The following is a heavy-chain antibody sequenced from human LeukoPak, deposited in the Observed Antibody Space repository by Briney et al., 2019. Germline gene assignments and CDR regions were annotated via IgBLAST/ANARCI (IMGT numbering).Heavy chain of an antibody. J-gene: IGHJ4*02. D-gene: IGHD5-12*01. CDR2: MNPNSGNT. CDR1: GHTFTSYD. CDR3: ARLGYSGIAGSFDY. Sequence: ASVKVSCKASGHTFTSYDINWVRQATGQGLEWMGWMNPNSGNTGYAQKFQGRVTMTRNTSISTAYMELSSLRSEDTAVYYCARLGYSGIAGSFDYWGQGTLVTVSS. V-gene: IGHV1-8*01.